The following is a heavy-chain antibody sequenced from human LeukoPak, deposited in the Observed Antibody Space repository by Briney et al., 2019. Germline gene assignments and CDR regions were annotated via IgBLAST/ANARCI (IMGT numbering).Heavy chain of an antibody. D-gene: IGHD3-22*01. V-gene: IGHV3-48*01. CDR1: GFTFSSYS. CDR3: AREGGGGFYNTSGYYYSYYFDY. Sequence: PGGSLRLSCAASGFTFSSYSMNWVRQAPGKGLEWVSYISSSSSTIYYADSVKGRLTISRDNAKNSLYLQMNSLRAEDTAVYYCAREGGGGFYNTSGYYYSYYFDYWGQGTLVTVSS. J-gene: IGHJ4*02. CDR2: ISSSSSTI.